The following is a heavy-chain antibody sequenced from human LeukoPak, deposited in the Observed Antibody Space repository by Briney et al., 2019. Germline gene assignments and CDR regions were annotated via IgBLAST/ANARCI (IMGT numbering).Heavy chain of an antibody. D-gene: IGHD2-15*01. CDR1: GYTLTELS. V-gene: IGHV1-24*01. CDR3: ATGGYCSGGSCSEGDY. Sequence: ASVKVSCKVSGYTLTELSMHWVRQAPGKGLEWMGGFDPEDGETIYAQKFQGRVTMTEDTSTDTAYMELSSLRSEDTAVYYCATGGYCSGGSCSEGDYWGQGTLVTVSS. CDR2: FDPEDGET. J-gene: IGHJ4*02.